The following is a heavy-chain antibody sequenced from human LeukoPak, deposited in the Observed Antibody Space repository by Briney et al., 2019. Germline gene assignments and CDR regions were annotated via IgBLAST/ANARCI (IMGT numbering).Heavy chain of an antibody. CDR1: GYSFTNYW. D-gene: IGHD2-2*01. CDR3: ARRAYCSSTSCHFAFDI. CDR2: IYPGDSDT. V-gene: IGHV5-51*01. J-gene: IGHJ3*02. Sequence: GESLKISCKGSGYSFTNYWIGWVRQMPGKGLEWMGIIYPGDSDTRYSPSFQGQVIISADKSISTAYLQWSSLKASDTAMYYCARRAYCSSTSCHFAFDIWGQGTMVTVSS.